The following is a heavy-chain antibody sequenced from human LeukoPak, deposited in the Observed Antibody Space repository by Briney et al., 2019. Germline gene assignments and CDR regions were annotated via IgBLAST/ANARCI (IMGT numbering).Heavy chain of an antibody. D-gene: IGHD6-19*01. V-gene: IGHV4-59*08. CDR3: ARDRGYSSGWYFYQPYYYYGMDV. CDR2: IYYSGST. Sequence: PSETLSLTCTVSGGSISSYYWSWIRQPPGKGLEWIGYIYYSGSTNYNPSLKSRVTISVDTSKNQFSLKLSSVTAADTAVYYCARDRGYSSGWYFYQPYYYYGMDVWGQGTLVTVSS. J-gene: IGHJ6*02. CDR1: GGSISSYY.